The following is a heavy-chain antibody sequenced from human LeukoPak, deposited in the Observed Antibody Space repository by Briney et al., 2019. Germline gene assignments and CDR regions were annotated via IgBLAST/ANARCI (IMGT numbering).Heavy chain of an antibody. D-gene: IGHD3-3*01. CDR1: GYTFTSYG. Sequence: VKVSCKASGYTFTSYGISWVRQAPGQGLEWMGWISAYNGNTNYAQKLQGRVTMTTDTSTSTAYMELRSLRSDDTAVYYCARKYYDFWSGYPNDAFDIWGQGTMVTVSS. CDR2: ISAYNGNT. V-gene: IGHV1-18*01. J-gene: IGHJ3*02. CDR3: ARKYYDFWSGYPNDAFDI.